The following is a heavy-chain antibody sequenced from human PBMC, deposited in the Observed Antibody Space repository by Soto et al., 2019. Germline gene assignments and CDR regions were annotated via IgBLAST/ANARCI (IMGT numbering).Heavy chain of an antibody. V-gene: IGHV1-2*02. CDR3: ARDEGFCKSTTCPGWLDP. J-gene: IGHJ5*02. CDR2: INPNSGGT. D-gene: IGHD2-2*01. CDR1: GYTFTGYY. Sequence: GASVKVSCKASGYTFTGYYMHWVRQAPGQGLEWMGWINPNSGGTNYAQKFQGRVTMTRDTSISTVYMELTSLRSDDTAVYYCARDEGFCKSTTCPGWLDPWGQGALVTVSS.